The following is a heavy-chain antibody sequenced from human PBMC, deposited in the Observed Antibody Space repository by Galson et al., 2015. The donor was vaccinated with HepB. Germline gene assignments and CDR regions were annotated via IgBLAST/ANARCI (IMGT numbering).Heavy chain of an antibody. CDR1: GDSISNTRYY. CDR3: ARQLVHANIDY. CDR2: VHYSGTT. Sequence: LTCTVSGDSISNTRYYWDWIRQPPGKGLEWIGSVHYSGTTYYNPSLKSRVAISRDTSNNRFSLRLTSVIAADTAVYYCARQLVHANIDYWGQGALVTVSS. V-gene: IGHV4-39*01. D-gene: IGHD3-16*01. J-gene: IGHJ4*02.